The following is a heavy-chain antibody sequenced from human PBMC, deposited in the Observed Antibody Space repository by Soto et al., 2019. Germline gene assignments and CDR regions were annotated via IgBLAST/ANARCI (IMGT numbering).Heavy chain of an antibody. CDR3: ARDRRLLWSGGTGDGMAV. CDR2: IYSGGST. CDR1: GFTVSSNY. D-gene: IGHD3-10*01. J-gene: IGHJ6*02. Sequence: EVQLVESGGGLVQPGGSLRLSCAASGFTVSSNYMSWVRQAPGKGLEWVSVIYSGGSTYYADSVKGRFTISRDNSKNTLYLQMNSLRAEDTAVYYCARDRRLLWSGGTGDGMAVWGQGTTVTVSS. V-gene: IGHV3-66*01.